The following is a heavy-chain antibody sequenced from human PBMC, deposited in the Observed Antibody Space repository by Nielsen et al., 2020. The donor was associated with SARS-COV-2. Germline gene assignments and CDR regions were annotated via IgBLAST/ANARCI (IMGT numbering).Heavy chain of an antibody. CDR3: ARGYGTGYRYSYYYGADV. J-gene: IGHJ6*02. CDR1: GGSISSYY. CDR2: IYYSGRT. Sequence: SETLSLTCTVSGGSISSYYWSWIRQPPGKGLEWIGYIYYSGRTNYNPSLRSRVTISLDTSKNQFSLKLSTVTAADAAVYYCARGYGTGYRYSYYYGADVWGQGTTVAVSS. D-gene: IGHD3/OR15-3a*01. V-gene: IGHV4-59*08.